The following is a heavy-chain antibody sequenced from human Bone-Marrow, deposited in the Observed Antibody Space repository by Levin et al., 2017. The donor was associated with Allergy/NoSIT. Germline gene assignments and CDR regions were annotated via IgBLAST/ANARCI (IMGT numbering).Heavy chain of an antibody. J-gene: IGHJ6*02. V-gene: IGHV1-2*04. CDR3: ARTAAANINFYYGMDV. CDR1: GYTFTGYY. CDR2: INPNSGDT. D-gene: IGHD6-13*01. Sequence: ASVKVSCKASGYTFTGYYIHWVRQAPGQGLEWMGWINPNSGDTNYAQKLQGWVTMTRDTSISTVYMELSSLRSDDTAVYYCARTAAANINFYYGMDVWGQGTTVTVSS.